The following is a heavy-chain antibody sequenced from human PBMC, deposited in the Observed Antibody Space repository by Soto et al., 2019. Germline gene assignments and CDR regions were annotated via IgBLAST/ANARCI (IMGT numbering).Heavy chain of an antibody. Sequence: ASVKVSCKASGFTFTSSAMQWVRQARGQRLAWIGWIVVGSGNTNYAQKFQARVNITRDMSTSTAYMELSILRYEDTAMYYCAADYKGATAFDIWGQGTMVTVSS. D-gene: IGHD1-26*01. CDR3: AADYKGATAFDI. CDR2: IVVGSGNT. J-gene: IGHJ3*02. CDR1: GFTFTSSA. V-gene: IGHV1-58*02.